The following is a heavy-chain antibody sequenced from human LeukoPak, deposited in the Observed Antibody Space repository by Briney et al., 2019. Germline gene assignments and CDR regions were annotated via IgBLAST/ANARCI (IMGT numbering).Heavy chain of an antibody. CDR2: ISYDGSNK. D-gene: IGHD6-13*01. V-gene: IGHV3-30*14. CDR3: ARAGPSSSWHQFDY. CDR1: GFTFSSYA. J-gene: IGHJ4*02. Sequence: PGGSLRLSCAASGFTFSSYAMHWVRQAPGKGLEWVAVISYDGSNKYYADSVKGRFTISRDNSKNTLYLQMNSLRAEDTAVYYCARAGPSSSWHQFDYWGQGTPVTVSS.